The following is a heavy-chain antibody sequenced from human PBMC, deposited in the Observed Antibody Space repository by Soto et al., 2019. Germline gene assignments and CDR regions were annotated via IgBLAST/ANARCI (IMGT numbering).Heavy chain of an antibody. CDR2: ISGSGGST. CDR1: GFTFSSYA. Sequence: GGSLRLSCAASGFTFSSYAMSWVRQAPGKGLEWVSAISGSGGSTYYADSVKGRFTISRDNSKNTLYLQMNSLRAEDTAVYYCAKDRTTYYDILTGFDYWGQGTLVTVSS. D-gene: IGHD3-9*01. CDR3: AKDRTTYYDILTGFDY. V-gene: IGHV3-23*01. J-gene: IGHJ4*02.